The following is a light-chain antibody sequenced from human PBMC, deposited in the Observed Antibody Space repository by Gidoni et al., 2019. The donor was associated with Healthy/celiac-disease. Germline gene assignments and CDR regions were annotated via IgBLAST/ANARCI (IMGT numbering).Light chain of an antibody. Sequence: QSALTQPASVSGSPGQSITISCTGTSSDVGSYNLVSWYQKHPGKAPKVMIYEVSKRPSGVSNRFSGSKSGNTASLTISGLQAEDEADYYCCSYAGSSTSRVFGGGTKLTVL. V-gene: IGLV2-23*02. CDR1: SSDVGSYNL. J-gene: IGLJ3*02. CDR3: CSYAGSSTSRV. CDR2: EVS.